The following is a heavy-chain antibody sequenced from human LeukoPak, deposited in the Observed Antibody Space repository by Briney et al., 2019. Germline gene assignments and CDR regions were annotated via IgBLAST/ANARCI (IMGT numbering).Heavy chain of an antibody. CDR1: GGSISSSNYY. J-gene: IGHJ4*02. CDR3: ARSPGDFDWLFYHFDY. D-gene: IGHD3-9*01. CDR2: IYYSGST. Sequence: SETLSLTCTVSGGSISSSNYYWGWIRQPPGKGLEWIGSIYYSGSTYHNPSLKSRVTISVDTSKNQFSLNLSSVTAADTAVYYCARSPGDFDWLFYHFDYWGQGTLVTVSS. V-gene: IGHV4-39*07.